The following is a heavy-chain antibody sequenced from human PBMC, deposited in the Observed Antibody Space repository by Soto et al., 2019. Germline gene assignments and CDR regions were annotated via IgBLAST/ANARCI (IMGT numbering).Heavy chain of an antibody. J-gene: IGHJ4*02. CDR3: ARDYASSWCPSY. V-gene: IGHV3-33*01. CDR2: IWYDGSDR. D-gene: IGHD6-13*01. Sequence: QVQLVESGGGVVQSGRSLRLSCEASGFTFSKCGMHWVRQAPGKGLEWVAVIWYDGSDRWYADSVKGRFSISRDNSKNTMYLQLSNLRVEDTAVYLCARDYASSWCPSYWGQGTLVAVSS. CDR1: GFTFSKCG.